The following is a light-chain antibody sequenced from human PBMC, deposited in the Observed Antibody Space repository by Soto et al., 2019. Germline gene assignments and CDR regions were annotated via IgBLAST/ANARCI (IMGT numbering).Light chain of an antibody. Sequence: QSVLTQPPSASGTPGQRVTISCSGSNSNIGRNTVTWYQQLPGAAPNLLIYSNNQRPSGVPDRFSGSKSGTSASLAISGLQSEDEADYYCAAWDESPNVPVFGGGTKLTVL. CDR3: AAWDESPNVPV. V-gene: IGLV1-44*01. CDR2: SNN. J-gene: IGLJ3*02. CDR1: NSNIGRNT.